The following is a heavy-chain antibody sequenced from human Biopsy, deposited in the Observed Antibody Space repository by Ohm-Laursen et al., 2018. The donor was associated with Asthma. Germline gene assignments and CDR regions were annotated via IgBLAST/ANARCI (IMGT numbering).Heavy chain of an antibody. D-gene: IGHD3-22*01. J-gene: IGHJ3*01. V-gene: IGHV3-53*01. CDR1: GFTVSRDH. Sequence: SLRLSCAASGFTVSRDHMFWVRQAPGKGLEWVSVIYSGGTSDTADSVRGRFTISRDFYKNTVDLQMRSLRAEDTAIYYCVKGTDEIRGYYTFEVWGQGTMVTVSS. CDR2: IYSGGTS. CDR3: VKGTDEIRGYYTFEV.